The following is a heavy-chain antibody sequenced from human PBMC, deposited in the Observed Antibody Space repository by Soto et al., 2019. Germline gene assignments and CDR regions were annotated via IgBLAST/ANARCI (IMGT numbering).Heavy chain of an antibody. CDR2: ISYDGSNK. CDR3: AKGRYSSGWYYFDY. CDR1: GFTFSSYG. D-gene: IGHD6-19*01. Sequence: GGSLRLSCAASGFTFSSYGMHWVRQAPGKGLEWVAVISYDGSNKYYADSVKGRFTISRDNSKNTLYLQMNSLRAEDTAVYYCAKGRYSSGWYYFDYWGQGTLVTVSS. J-gene: IGHJ4*02. V-gene: IGHV3-30*18.